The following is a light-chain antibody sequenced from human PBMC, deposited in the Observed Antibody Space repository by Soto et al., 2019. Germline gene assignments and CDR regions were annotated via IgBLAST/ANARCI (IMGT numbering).Light chain of an antibody. Sequence: QSVLTQPASVSGSPGQSITISCTGTSSDVGGYNYVSWYQQHPGKAPKLMIYDVSNRPSGVSNRFSGSKSGNTASLTISGLQAEDESDYCCSSYTGSSTYVFGTGTKVTVL. CDR1: SSDVGGYNY. J-gene: IGLJ1*01. V-gene: IGLV2-14*03. CDR2: DVS. CDR3: SSYTGSSTYV.